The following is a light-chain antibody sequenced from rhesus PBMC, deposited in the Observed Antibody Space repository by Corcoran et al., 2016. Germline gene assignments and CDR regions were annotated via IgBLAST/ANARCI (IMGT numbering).Light chain of an antibody. Sequence: DIQMTQSPSSLSASVGDTVTITCRASQGISSYLNWFQQKPGKAPKLLIYAASSLESGVPSRFSGSGSGTDFTLTISSLQPEDFAAYYCLQHNSYPPTFGGGTKVEIK. CDR3: LQHNSYPPT. CDR1: QGISSY. J-gene: IGKJ4*01. V-gene: IGKV1-28*03. CDR2: AAS.